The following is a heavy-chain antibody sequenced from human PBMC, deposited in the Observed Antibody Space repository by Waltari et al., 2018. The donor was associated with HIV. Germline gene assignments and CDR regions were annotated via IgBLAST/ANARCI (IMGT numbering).Heavy chain of an antibody. J-gene: IGHJ6*02. CDR3: AREARTEYDWNDGGYDYYNMDV. Sequence: QVQLVQSGAEVKKPGASVKVSCKASGYTFTSYGISWVRLAPGQGLEWMGWTKADNCNTREEQKLQARVTMTTDTYTSTAYMERRRLRSDDTAVDYCAREARTEYDWNDGGYDYYNMDVWGQGTTVTVAS. V-gene: IGHV1-18*01. CDR1: GYTFTSYG. CDR2: TKADNCNT. D-gene: IGHD1-20*01.